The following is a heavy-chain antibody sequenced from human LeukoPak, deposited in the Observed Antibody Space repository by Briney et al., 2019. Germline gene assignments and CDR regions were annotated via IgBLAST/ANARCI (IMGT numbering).Heavy chain of an antibody. CDR2: ISSSGSTI. V-gene: IGHV3-48*03. CDR1: GFTFNSYE. J-gene: IGHJ4*02. Sequence: GGSLRLSCAASGFTFNSYEMNWVRQAPGKGLEWVSYISSSGSTIYYADSVKGRFTISRDNAKNSLYLQMNSLRAEDTAVYYCAKDSDYYHGSGNHLDYWGQGTLVTVSS. CDR3: AKDSDYYHGSGNHLDY. D-gene: IGHD3-10*01.